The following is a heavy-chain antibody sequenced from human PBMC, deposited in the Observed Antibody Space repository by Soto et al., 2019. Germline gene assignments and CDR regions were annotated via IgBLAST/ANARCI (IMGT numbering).Heavy chain of an antibody. CDR1: GFTFSSYG. CDR3: AKEEHDYSDDYYYYGMDV. J-gene: IGHJ6*02. CDR2: ISYDGSNK. Sequence: GGSLRLSCAASGFTFSSYGMHWVRQAPGKGLEWVAVISYDGSNKYYADSVKGRFTISRDNSKNTLYLQMNSLRAEDTAVYYCAKEEHDYSDDYYYYGMDVWGQGTTVTVSS. V-gene: IGHV3-30*18. D-gene: IGHD4-17*01.